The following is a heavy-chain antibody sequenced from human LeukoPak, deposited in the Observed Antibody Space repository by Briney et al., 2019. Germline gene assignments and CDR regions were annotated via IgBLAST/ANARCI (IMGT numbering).Heavy chain of an antibody. J-gene: IGHJ6*03. CDR3: VLDHYYYYYMDV. CDR2: IYYSGST. Sequence: SETVSLTCTVSGGSISSSSYYWGWIRQPPGKGLEWIGSIYYSGSTYYNPSLKSRVTISVDTSKNQFSLKLSSVTAADTAVYYCVLDHYYYYYMDVWGKGTTVTVSS. V-gene: IGHV4-39*01. CDR1: GGSISSSSYY. D-gene: IGHD1-1*01.